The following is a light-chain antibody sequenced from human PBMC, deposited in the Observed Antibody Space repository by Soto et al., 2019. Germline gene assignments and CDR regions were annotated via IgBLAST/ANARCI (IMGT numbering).Light chain of an antibody. J-gene: IGLJ1*01. CDR1: SSDVGSYNL. CDR2: EGS. V-gene: IGLV2-23*01. CDR3: CSYGGISTLGYV. Sequence: QSALTQPASVSGSPGQSITISCTGTSSDVGSYNLVSWYQQHPGKAPKLMIYEGSKRPSGVSNRFSGSKSGNTASLTISGLQAEDEADYYCCSYGGISTLGYVFGTGTKVTVL.